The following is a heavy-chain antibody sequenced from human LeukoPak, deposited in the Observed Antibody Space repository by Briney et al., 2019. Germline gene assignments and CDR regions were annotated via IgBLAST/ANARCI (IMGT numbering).Heavy chain of an antibody. Sequence: GGPLRLSCAASGFTFSSYAMHWVRQAPGKGLEGVAVISYDGSNKYYADSVKGRFTISRDNSKNTLYLQMNSLRAEDTAVYYYARDFTVTTYYFDYWGQGTLVTVSS. CDR3: ARDFTVTTYYFDY. V-gene: IGHV3-30*01. CDR1: GFTFSSYA. J-gene: IGHJ4*02. D-gene: IGHD4-11*01. CDR2: ISYDGSNK.